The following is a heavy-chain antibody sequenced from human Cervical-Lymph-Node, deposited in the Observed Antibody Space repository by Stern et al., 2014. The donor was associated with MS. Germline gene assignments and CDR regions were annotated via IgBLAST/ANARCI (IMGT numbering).Heavy chain of an antibody. D-gene: IGHD5-18*01. CDR3: ARDEGPTWIPAFDY. Sequence: VQLEESGAEVKQPGSSVKVSCKASGGTFSSYAIRWVRHAPGQGLEWLGGIIPVFGTANDAQKFQGRGTITADESTSTAYMELSRLRSEDTAVYYCARDEGPTWIPAFDYWGQGTLVTVSS. CDR2: IIPVFGTA. CDR1: GGTFSSYA. J-gene: IGHJ4*02. V-gene: IGHV1-69*01.